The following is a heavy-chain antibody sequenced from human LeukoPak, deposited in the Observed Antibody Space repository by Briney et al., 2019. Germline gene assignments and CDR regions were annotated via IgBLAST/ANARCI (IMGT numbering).Heavy chain of an antibody. CDR1: GGAFSRDA. Sequence: GASVKVSCKASGGAFSRDAICWVRQAPGQGLEWMGEIIPMFGTTNYAQKFQGRVTIIADKSTSTAYMELSSLRSEDTAVYFCARRHCTNGVCYDDRGAFDIWGQGTMVTVSS. V-gene: IGHV1-69*06. CDR3: ARRHCTNGVCYDDRGAFDI. CDR2: IIPMFGTT. D-gene: IGHD2-8*01. J-gene: IGHJ3*02.